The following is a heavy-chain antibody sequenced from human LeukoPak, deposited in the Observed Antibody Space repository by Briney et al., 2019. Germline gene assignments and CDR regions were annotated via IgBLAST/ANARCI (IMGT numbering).Heavy chain of an antibody. V-gene: IGHV4-59*08. CDR1: GGSLSSYY. J-gene: IGHJ1*01. Sequence: SETLSLTCTVSGGSLSSYYWSWIRQPPGKGLEWMGYIYYSGSTNYNPSLKSRVTISIETSKNQFSLKLRSVTAADTAVYYCARHDHNSGYGFFQPWGQGTLVTASS. D-gene: IGHD3-22*01. CDR2: IYYSGST. CDR3: ARHDHNSGYGFFQP.